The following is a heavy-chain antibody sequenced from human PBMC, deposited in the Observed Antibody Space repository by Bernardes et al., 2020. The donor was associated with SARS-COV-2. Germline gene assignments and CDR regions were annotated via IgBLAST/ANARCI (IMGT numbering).Heavy chain of an antibody. J-gene: IGHJ4*02. V-gene: IGHV3-23*01. CDR1: GFTLSSYT. D-gene: IGHD3-10*01. Sequence: RRSLRLSCAASGFTLSSYTLSCVRQAPGKGLEWASTITGSGGSTYYAESAKGRFTISRDNSKNTLYLQMNSLRDEDTAIYYCAFQTGFDYWGQGALVTVSS. CDR3: AFQTGFDY. CDR2: ITGSGGST.